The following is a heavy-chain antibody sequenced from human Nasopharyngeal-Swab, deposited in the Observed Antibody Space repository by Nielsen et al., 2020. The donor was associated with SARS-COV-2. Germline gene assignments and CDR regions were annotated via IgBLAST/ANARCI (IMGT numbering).Heavy chain of an antibody. V-gene: IGHV3-11*04. Sequence: GESLKISCAASGFTFSDYYMSWIRQAPGKGLERVSYISISGSTIYYADSVKGRFTISRDNAKNSLYLQMNSLRAEDTAVYYCARVGQQRLKYWGQGTLVTVSS. CDR2: ISISGSTI. D-gene: IGHD6-13*01. CDR3: ARVGQQRLKY. J-gene: IGHJ4*02. CDR1: GFTFSDYY.